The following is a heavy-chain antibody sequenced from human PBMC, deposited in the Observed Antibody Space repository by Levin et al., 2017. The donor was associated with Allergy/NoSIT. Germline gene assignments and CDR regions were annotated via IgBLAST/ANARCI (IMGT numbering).Heavy chain of an antibody. V-gene: IGHV3-30*04. D-gene: IGHD6-6*01. Sequence: SCAASGFTFSSYAMHWVRQAPGKGLEWVAVISYDGSNKYYADSVKGRFTISRDNSKNTLYLQMNSLRAEDTAVYYCARDSSSPKNAFDIWGQGTMVTVSS. CDR3: ARDSSSPKNAFDI. CDR2: ISYDGSNK. J-gene: IGHJ3*02. CDR1: GFTFSSYA.